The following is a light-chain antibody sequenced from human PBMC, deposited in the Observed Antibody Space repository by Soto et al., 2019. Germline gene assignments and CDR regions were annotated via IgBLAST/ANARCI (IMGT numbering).Light chain of an antibody. CDR2: EGS. J-gene: IGLJ1*01. CDR1: SSDVGSYNL. CDR3: CSSAGSNTYV. V-gene: IGLV2-23*01. Sequence: QSALTQPASVSGSPGQSITISCTGTSSDVGSYNLVSWYQQHPDKAPKLMISEGSKRPSGVSNRFSGSKPGNTASLPISGLQAEDDDDYCCCSSAGSNTYVFGTGTKLTVL.